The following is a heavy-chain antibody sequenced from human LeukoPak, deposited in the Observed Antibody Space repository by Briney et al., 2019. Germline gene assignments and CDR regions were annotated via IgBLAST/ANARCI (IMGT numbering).Heavy chain of an antibody. V-gene: IGHV3-23*01. Sequence: GGSLRLSCAASGFTFSTYAMSWVRQAPGKGLEWVSTISDNGGSTYYADSVKGRFTISRDNSKNTLYLQMNSLRVEDTAVYYCAKPPPDSSSWLFDYWGQGTLVTVGS. J-gene: IGHJ4*02. D-gene: IGHD6-13*01. CDR1: GFTFSTYA. CDR2: ISDNGGST. CDR3: AKPPPDSSSWLFDY.